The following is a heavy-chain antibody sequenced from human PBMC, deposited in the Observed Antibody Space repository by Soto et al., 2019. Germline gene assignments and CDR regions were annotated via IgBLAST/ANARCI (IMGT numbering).Heavy chain of an antibody. V-gene: IGHV1-46*01. CDR3: AREENCSDGICYSEYFQR. D-gene: IGHD2-15*01. J-gene: IGHJ1*01. CDR1: GYIFTAYS. CDR2: VNPSGGST. Sequence: ASVKVSCKASGYIFTAYSMHWVRQAPGQGLEWMGVVNPSGGSTNYAQKFQGRITMTRDTSTSTVYMDLSSLTSEDTAVYYRAREENCSDGICYSEYFQRWGQGTLVTVPQ.